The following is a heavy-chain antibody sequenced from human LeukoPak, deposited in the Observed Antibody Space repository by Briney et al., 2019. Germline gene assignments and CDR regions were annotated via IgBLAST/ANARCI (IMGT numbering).Heavy chain of an antibody. Sequence: GGSLRLSCAASGFTFSSYSMSWVRQAPGKGLEWVSSISSSSTYIHYADSVKGRFTISRDNAKNSLSLQINSLRAEDTAVYYCARGGITIPTLLGIWGQGTMVTVSS. CDR3: ARGGITIPTLLGI. D-gene: IGHD3-9*01. V-gene: IGHV3-21*01. CDR2: ISSSSTYI. CDR1: GFTFSSYS. J-gene: IGHJ3*02.